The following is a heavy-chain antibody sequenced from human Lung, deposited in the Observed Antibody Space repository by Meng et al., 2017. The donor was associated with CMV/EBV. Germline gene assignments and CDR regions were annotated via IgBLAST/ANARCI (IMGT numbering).Heavy chain of an antibody. CDR1: VGSLSIRIW. D-gene: IGHD2-21*02. J-gene: IGHJ4*02. CDR2: IYHSGST. Sequence: QVRRLGAGAGVVNPSGILSLTWAVSVGSLSIRIWWSWVRLPRGKRLEWMGEIYHSGSTTNNPSLKSRVTISVDESKNQFSLRLSSVTAADTAVYYCARVGAYCGGDCYHPRWGQGTLVTVSS. CDR3: ARVGAYCGGDCYHPR. V-gene: IGHV4-4*02.